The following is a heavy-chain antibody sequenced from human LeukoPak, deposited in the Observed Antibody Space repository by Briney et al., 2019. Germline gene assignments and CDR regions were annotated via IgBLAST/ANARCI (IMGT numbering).Heavy chain of an antibody. CDR3: ARADCASSNCYSTGAFDI. J-gene: IGHJ3*02. V-gene: IGHV4-4*07. CDR1: GGSISSYY. D-gene: IGHD2-2*02. CDR2: IYDSRDT. Sequence: TSSETLSLTCTVSGGSISSYYWSWIRQPAGKGLEWIGRIYDSRDTNYNPSLRSRVTMSIDTSKNQFSLKLSSVTAADTAVYYCARADCASSNCYSTGAFDIWGQGTMVTVS.